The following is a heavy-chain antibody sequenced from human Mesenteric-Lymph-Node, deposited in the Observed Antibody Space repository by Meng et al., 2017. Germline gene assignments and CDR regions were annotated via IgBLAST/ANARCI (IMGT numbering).Heavy chain of an antibody. J-gene: IGHJ4*02. CDR2: VYHNGVT. CDR3: ARGGATPMIIKY. CDR1: GGSLSGYY. Sequence: QVQLKQWGAEVLKPSETLSFTCAVYGGSLSGYYCSWIRQPPGKGLEWMGEVYHNGVTKYSPSLRSRVVISIDTSKNQFSLNLRSVSAADTAMYYCARGGATPMIIKYWGPGTLVTVSS. V-gene: IGHV4-34*02. D-gene: IGHD3-10*01.